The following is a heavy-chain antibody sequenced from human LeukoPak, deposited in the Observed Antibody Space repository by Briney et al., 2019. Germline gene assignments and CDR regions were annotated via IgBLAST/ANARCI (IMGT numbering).Heavy chain of an antibody. D-gene: IGHD6-13*01. CDR1: GGSISSSDW. CDR2: IYHSETT. J-gene: IGHJ3*02. V-gene: IGHV4-4*02. CDR3: ARGRRSSSRHDAIDI. Sequence: PSGTLSLTCAVSGGSISSSDWWSWVRQPPGKGLEWVGEIYHSETTNYNPSLKSRVTISVDKSKNQFSLKLNSVTAADTAVYYSARGRRSSSRHDAIDIWGQGTMVTVSS.